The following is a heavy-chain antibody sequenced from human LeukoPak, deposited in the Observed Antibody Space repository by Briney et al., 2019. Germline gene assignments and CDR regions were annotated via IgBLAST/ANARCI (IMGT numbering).Heavy chain of an antibody. CDR3: AGGQGVVLRTIDY. D-gene: IGHD2-15*01. CDR2: FGFNFGPI. Sequence: GRSLRLSCAASVLTFSSDSMNWVRHAPGEGLEWGSVFGFNFGPIYYADSVRGRFPISRDNAKNSLYLQMNSLRDEDTGVYYCAGGQGVVLRTIDYWGQGTLGTVSS. CDR1: VLTFSSDS. V-gene: IGHV3-48*02. J-gene: IGHJ4*02.